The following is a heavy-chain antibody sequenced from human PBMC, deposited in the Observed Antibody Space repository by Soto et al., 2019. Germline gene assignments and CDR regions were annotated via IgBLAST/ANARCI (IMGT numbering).Heavy chain of an antibody. CDR3: ARRLPTAYIDY. Sequence: QLQLLESAPGLVKPSETLSLTCTVSGGSISSGVYYWAWIRQPPGKGLEWIGSIYHTGTTYYNPSLKSRVTISVDTSKNQFSLKVSSVTAADTALYYCARRLPTAYIDYWGQGTPVTVSS. CDR1: GGSISSGVYY. D-gene: IGHD4-17*01. V-gene: IGHV4-39*01. J-gene: IGHJ4*02. CDR2: IYHTGTT.